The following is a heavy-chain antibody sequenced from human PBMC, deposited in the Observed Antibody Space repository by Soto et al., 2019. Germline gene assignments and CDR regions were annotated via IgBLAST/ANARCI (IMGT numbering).Heavy chain of an antibody. V-gene: IGHV4-39*01. J-gene: IGHJ4*02. CDR3: ARLPKQIVVVTPDY. CDR2: IYYSGST. CDR1: GGSISSSSYY. D-gene: IGHD3-22*01. Sequence: PSETLSLTCTVSGGSISSSSYYWGWIRQPPGKGLEWIGSIYYSGSTYYNPSLKSRVTISVDTSKNQFSLKLSSVTAADTAVYYCARLPKQIVVVTPDYWGQGTLVPVSS.